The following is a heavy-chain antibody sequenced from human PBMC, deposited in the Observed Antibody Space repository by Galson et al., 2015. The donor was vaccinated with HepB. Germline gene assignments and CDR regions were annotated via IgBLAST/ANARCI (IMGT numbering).Heavy chain of an antibody. CDR2: IKSKTDGGTT. CDR1: GFTFSNAW. J-gene: IGHJ4*02. V-gene: IGHV3-15*07. CDR3: TTEKIDYYDSSGYDY. Sequence: SLRLSCAASGFTFSNAWMNWVRQAPGKGLEWVGRIKSKTDGGTTDYAAPVKGRFTISRDDSKNTLYLQMNSLKTEDTAVYYCTTEKIDYYDSSGYDYWGQGTLVTVSS. D-gene: IGHD3-22*01.